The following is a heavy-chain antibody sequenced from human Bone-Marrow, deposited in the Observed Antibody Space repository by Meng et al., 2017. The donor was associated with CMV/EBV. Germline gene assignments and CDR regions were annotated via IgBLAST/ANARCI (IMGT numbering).Heavy chain of an antibody. Sequence: GESLKISCAASGFTFSSYSMNWVRQAPGKGLEWVSSISSSSSYIYYADSVKGRFTISRDNAKNSLYLQMNSLRAEDTAVYYCARGYYDFWSGGGGMDVWGQGTTVTVSS. D-gene: IGHD3-3*01. CDR3: ARGYYDFWSGGGGMDV. CDR2: ISSSSSYI. V-gene: IGHV3-21*01. J-gene: IGHJ6*02. CDR1: GFTFSSYS.